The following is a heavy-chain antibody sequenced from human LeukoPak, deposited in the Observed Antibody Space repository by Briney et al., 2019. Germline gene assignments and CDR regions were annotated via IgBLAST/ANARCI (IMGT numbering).Heavy chain of an antibody. CDR3: AKDSRTTGTIFDY. V-gene: IGHV3-30*18. CDR2: ISYDGSNK. D-gene: IGHD1-1*01. Sequence: GRSLRLSCAASGFTFSSYGMHWVRQAPGKGLEWVAVISYDGSNKYYADSVKGRFTISRDNSKNTLYLQMNSLRAEDTAVYYCAKDSRTTGTIFDYWGQGTLVTVSS. CDR1: GFTFSSYG. J-gene: IGHJ4*02.